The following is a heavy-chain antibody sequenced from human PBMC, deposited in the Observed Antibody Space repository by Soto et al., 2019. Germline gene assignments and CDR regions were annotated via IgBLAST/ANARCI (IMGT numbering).Heavy chain of an antibody. D-gene: IGHD2-21*02. CDR2: IYYSGST. J-gene: IGHJ1*01. CDR1: GGSISSSSYY. CDR3: ARVYCGGDCYYAEYFQH. Sequence: SETLSLTCTVSGGSISSSSYYWGWIRQPPGKGLEWIGSIYYSGSTYYNPSLKSRVTISVDTSKNQFSLKLSSGTAADTAVYYGARVYCGGDCYYAEYFQHWGQGTLVTVSS. V-gene: IGHV4-39*07.